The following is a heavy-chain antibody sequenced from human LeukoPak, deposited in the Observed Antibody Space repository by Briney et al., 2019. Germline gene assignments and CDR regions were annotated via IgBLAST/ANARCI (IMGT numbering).Heavy chain of an antibody. CDR3: ARRVPAASGGGFDY. Sequence: SGTLSLTCAVSGGSLSGYYWNCIRQRPGEGVEWICYVNAVGSTKYNPSLSSRLTISVDKSKNQFSLKLNSVTAADSAVYFCARRVPAASGGGFDYWGQGTLVAVSS. J-gene: IGHJ4*02. CDR1: GGSLSGYY. CDR2: VNAVGST. D-gene: IGHD2-2*01. V-gene: IGHV4-4*08.